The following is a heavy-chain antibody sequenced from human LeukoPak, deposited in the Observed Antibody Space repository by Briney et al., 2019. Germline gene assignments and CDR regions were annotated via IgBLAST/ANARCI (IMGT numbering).Heavy chain of an antibody. D-gene: IGHD1-26*01. CDR1: GGSISSYY. CDR2: IYYSGSP. Sequence: SETLSLTCTVSGGSISSYYWSWIRQPPGKGLEWIGYIYYSGSPNYNPSLKSRVTISVDTSKNQFSLKLSSVTAADTAVYYCARAGGSYEDWFDPWGQGTLVTVSS. V-gene: IGHV4-59*01. J-gene: IGHJ5*02. CDR3: ARAGGSYEDWFDP.